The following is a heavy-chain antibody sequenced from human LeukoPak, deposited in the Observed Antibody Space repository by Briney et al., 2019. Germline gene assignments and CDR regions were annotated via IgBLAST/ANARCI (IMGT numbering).Heavy chain of an antibody. J-gene: IGHJ3*01. V-gene: IGHV1-2*02. D-gene: IGHD2-15*01. Sequence: ASVKVSCKASGYTFTDYYLHWVRQAPGQGLEWMGWINPNSGDTSSAQMFQVRVTMTRDTSISTVYMELSSLRSDDTAVYYCARDGGFDFWGQGTRVIVSS. CDR3: ARDGGFDF. CDR2: INPNSGDT. CDR1: GYTFTDYY.